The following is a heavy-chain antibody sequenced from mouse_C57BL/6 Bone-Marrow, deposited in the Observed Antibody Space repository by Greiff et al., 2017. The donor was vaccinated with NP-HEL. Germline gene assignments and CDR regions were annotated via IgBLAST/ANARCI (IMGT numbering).Heavy chain of an antibody. CDR1: GYTFTSYW. Sequence: QVQLQQPGTELVKPGASVKLSCKASGYTFTSYWMHWVKQRPGQGLEWIGNINPSNGGTNYNEKFKSKATLTVDKSSSTAYMQLSSLTSEDSAVYDCARGMRRSAGFAYWGQGTLVTVSA. V-gene: IGHV1-53*01. CDR3: ARGMRRSAGFAY. D-gene: IGHD1-1*01. J-gene: IGHJ3*01. CDR2: INPSNGGT.